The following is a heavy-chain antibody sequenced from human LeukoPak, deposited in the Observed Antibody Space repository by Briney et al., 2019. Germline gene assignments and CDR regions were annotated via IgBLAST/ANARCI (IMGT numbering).Heavy chain of an antibody. CDR1: GGSISSSSYY. Sequence: SETLSLTCTVSGGSISSSSYYWSWIRQPPGKGLEWIGYIYYSGSTNYNPSLKSRVTISVDTSKNQFSLKLSSVTAADTAVYYCARALWGSGSYYDYWGQGTLVTVSS. J-gene: IGHJ4*02. V-gene: IGHV4-61*01. CDR3: ARALWGSGSYYDY. CDR2: IYYSGST. D-gene: IGHD3-10*01.